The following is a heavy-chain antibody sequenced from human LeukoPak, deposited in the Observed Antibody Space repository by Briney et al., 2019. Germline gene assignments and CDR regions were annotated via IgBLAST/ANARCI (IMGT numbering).Heavy chain of an antibody. CDR2: IKQDGSEK. Sequence: GGSLRLSCAASGFTFSGYWMSWVRQARGKGLEWVANIKQDGSEKYYVDSVRGRFTISRDNARNSLYLQMNSLRAEDTAVYYCARTRIKSSSWSHYWGQGTLVTVSS. D-gene: IGHD6-13*01. CDR3: ARTRIKSSSWSHY. V-gene: IGHV3-7*01. J-gene: IGHJ4*02. CDR1: GFTFSGYW.